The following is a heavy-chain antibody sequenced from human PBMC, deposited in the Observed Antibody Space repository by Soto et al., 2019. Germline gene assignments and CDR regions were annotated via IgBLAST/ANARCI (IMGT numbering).Heavy chain of an antibody. Sequence: QVPLQESGPGLVKPSETLSLSCTVSGGSISNYYWSWFRQTPGKGLEWIGYVHDSWGSNYNPSLKSRVAITLDTSKSQFSLKLPSVTATVTAVYYCARQGFGSLHGLVDVW. D-gene: IGHD3-10*01. J-gene: IGHJ6*01. CDR3: ARQGFGSLHGLVDV. V-gene: IGHV4-59*08. CDR2: VHDSWGS. CDR1: GGSISNYY.